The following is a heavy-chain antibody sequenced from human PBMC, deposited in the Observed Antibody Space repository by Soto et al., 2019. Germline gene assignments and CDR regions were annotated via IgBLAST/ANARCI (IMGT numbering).Heavy chain of an antibody. D-gene: IGHD3-3*01. J-gene: IGHJ4*02. CDR1: VFMFSNYA. V-gene: IGHV3-23*01. CDR3: AKLGPFGVVIAYYFDF. Sequence: PGGSLRLSCAASVFMFSNYAMSWVRQTPGKGLEWVSVISGGGVSTYYADSVKGRFTISRDNSKNTVYLQMNSLRAEDTAVYYCAKLGPFGVVIAYYFDFWGQGALVTVSS. CDR2: ISGGGVST.